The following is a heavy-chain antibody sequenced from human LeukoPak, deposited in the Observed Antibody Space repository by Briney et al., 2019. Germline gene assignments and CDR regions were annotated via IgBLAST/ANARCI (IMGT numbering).Heavy chain of an antibody. CDR1: GFTFSSYS. D-gene: IGHD5-24*01. V-gene: IGHV3-21*01. Sequence: GGSLRLSCAASGFTFSSYSMNWVRQAPGKGLEWVSSISSSSSYIYYADSVKGRFTISRDNAKNSLYLQMNSLRAEDTAVYYCARGWRATAYFDYWGQGTLVTVSS. CDR2: ISSSSSYI. J-gene: IGHJ4*02. CDR3: ARGWRATAYFDY.